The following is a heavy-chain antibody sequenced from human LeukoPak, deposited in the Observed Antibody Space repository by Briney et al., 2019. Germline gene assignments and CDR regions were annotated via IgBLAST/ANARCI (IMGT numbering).Heavy chain of an antibody. D-gene: IGHD6-13*01. CDR3: ARRRTAAASGYFDY. J-gene: IGHJ4*02. Sequence: SETLSLTCAVSGVSLSGDYWSWIRQPAGKGLEWIGRIYTSGTTNYNPSLKSRVTMSVDTSNNQFSLNLRSVTAADTAVYYCARRRTAAASGYFDYWGQGILVTVSS. V-gene: IGHV4-4*07. CDR2: IYTSGTT. CDR1: GVSLSGDY.